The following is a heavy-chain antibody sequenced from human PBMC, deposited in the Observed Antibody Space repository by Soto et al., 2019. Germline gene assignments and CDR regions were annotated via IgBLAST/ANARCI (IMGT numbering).Heavy chain of an antibody. V-gene: IGHV4-39*01. J-gene: IGHJ3*02. CDR3: ARHQEAVAEAFDI. D-gene: IGHD6-19*01. Sequence: QLQLQESGPGLVKPSETLSLTCTVSGGSISSSSYYWGWIRQPPGKGLEWIGSIYYSGRTYYNPSLKRRITISVDTSKNQFSLKLSSVTAADTAVYYCARHQEAVAEAFDIWGQGTMVTVSS. CDR1: GGSISSSSYY. CDR2: IYYSGRT.